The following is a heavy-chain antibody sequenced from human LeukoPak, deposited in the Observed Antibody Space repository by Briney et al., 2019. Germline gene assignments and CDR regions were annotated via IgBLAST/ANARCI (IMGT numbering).Heavy chain of an antibody. J-gene: IGHJ4*02. Sequence: GGSLRLSCAASGFTFSSYAMSWVRQAPGMGLEWVSSIRFNGGLSYYAASVKGRFTISRDNSKNTLFLQMDSLRADDTAVYYCASTASYCGFDCYSYLDYWGQGILATVSP. CDR1: GFTFSSYA. D-gene: IGHD2-21*01. CDR2: IRFNGGLS. V-gene: IGHV3-23*01. CDR3: ASTASYCGFDCYSYLDY.